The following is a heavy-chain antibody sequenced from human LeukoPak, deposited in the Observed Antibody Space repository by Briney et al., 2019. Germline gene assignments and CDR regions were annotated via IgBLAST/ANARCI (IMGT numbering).Heavy chain of an antibody. J-gene: IGHJ5*02. D-gene: IGHD5-18*01. V-gene: IGHV4-31*03. Sequence: PSQTLSLTCTVSGGSISSGGYYWSWIRQHPGKGLEWIGYIYYSGSTYYNPSLKSRVTISVDTSKNQFSLKLSSVTAAGTAVYYCARYSYGDNWFDPWGQGTLVTVSS. CDR2: IYYSGST. CDR3: ARYSYGDNWFDP. CDR1: GGSISSGGYY.